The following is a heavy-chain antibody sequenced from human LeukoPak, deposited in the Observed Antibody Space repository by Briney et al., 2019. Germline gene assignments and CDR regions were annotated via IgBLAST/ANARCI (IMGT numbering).Heavy chain of an antibody. Sequence: ASVKVSCKASGYTFTNFEINWVRQVAGQGVEWMGWMRPNSGETVNVQKFQGRVTMTRDISTSTAYMELTGLRSDDTAVYFCARGYCSGGGCYTAEYLPHWGQGTLVTVSS. V-gene: IGHV1-8*02. J-gene: IGHJ1*01. CDR1: GYTFTNFE. CDR3: ARGYCSGGGCYTAEYLPH. CDR2: MRPNSGET. D-gene: IGHD2-15*01.